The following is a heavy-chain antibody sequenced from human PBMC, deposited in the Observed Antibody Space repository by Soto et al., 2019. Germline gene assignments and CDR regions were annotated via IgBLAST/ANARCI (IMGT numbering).Heavy chain of an antibody. CDR2: IRSFDYRT. V-gene: IGHV3-23*01. CDR1: GFAFSQYG. J-gene: IGHJ4*02. D-gene: IGHD6-19*01. Sequence: GGSLRLSCTASGFAFSQYGMSWVRQSPGKGLEWVSSIRSFDYRTNYADSVKGRFTISRDNSKSTLSLQMNSLRAEDTAVYYCAKDVESGWYEAFDYWGPGTLVTVS. CDR3: AKDVESGWYEAFDY.